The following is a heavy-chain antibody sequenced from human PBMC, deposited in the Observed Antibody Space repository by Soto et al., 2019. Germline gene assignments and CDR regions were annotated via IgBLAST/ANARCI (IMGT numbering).Heavy chain of an antibody. V-gene: IGHV3-23*01. Sequence: PGGSLRLSCAASGFTFSSYAMSWVRQAPGKGLEWVSAISGSGGSTYYADSVKGRFTISRDNSKNTLYLQMNSLRAEDTAVYYCAKDLEDCSGGSCYADNFDYWGQGTLVTSPQ. D-gene: IGHD2-15*01. J-gene: IGHJ4*02. CDR3: AKDLEDCSGGSCYADNFDY. CDR1: GFTFSSYA. CDR2: ISGSGGST.